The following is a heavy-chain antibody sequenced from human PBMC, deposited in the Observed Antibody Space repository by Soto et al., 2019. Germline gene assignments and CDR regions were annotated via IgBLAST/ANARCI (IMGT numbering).Heavy chain of an antibody. D-gene: IGHD6-13*01. CDR3: ARDYLSAAGTHWFDP. Sequence: PGESLKISCKGSGYSFTSYWIGWVRQMPGKGLEWMGIIYPGDSDTRYSPKFQGQVTISADKSISTVYLQWSSLKASDTAVYYCARDYLSAAGTHWFDPWGQGTLVTVSS. CDR2: IYPGDSDT. J-gene: IGHJ5*02. V-gene: IGHV5-51*01. CDR1: GYSFTSYW.